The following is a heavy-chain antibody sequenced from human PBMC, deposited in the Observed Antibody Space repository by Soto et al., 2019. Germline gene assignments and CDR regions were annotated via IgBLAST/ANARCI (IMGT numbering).Heavy chain of an antibody. Sequence: GASVKVSCKASGYTFTGYYMHWVRQAPGQGLEWMGWINPNSGGTNYAQKFQGWVTMTRDTSISTAYMELSRLRSDDTAVYYCARNQIVGATMGAQTDYYYYYGMDVWGQGTTVTVSS. CDR2: INPNSGGT. CDR1: GYTFTGYY. CDR3: ARNQIVGATMGAQTDYYYYYGMDV. J-gene: IGHJ6*02. D-gene: IGHD1-26*01. V-gene: IGHV1-2*04.